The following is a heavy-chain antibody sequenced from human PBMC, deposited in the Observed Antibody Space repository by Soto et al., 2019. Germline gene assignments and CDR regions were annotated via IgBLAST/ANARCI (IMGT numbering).Heavy chain of an antibody. Sequence: GGSLRLSCAAAGFSFSSYWMHWVRQAPGKGLVWVARVKSDEGYTAYADSVKGRFSISRDNAKNMLYLQMNSLRAEDTAVYYCASLPTDCGGDCYSSQDAFDIWGQGTMVTVSS. CDR2: VKSDEGYT. CDR3: ASLPTDCGGDCYSSQDAFDI. CDR1: GFSFSSYW. J-gene: IGHJ3*02. V-gene: IGHV3-74*01. D-gene: IGHD2-21*01.